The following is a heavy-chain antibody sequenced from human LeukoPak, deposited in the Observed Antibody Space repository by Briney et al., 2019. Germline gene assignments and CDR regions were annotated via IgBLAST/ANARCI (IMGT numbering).Heavy chain of an antibody. Sequence: SETLSLTCTVSGGSISSYYWSWIRQPPGKGLEWIGYVYYSGSTNYNPSLKSRVTISVDTSKNQFSLKLSSVTAADTAVYYCARVRAYSSSWYSRDYGMDVWGQGTTVTVSS. D-gene: IGHD6-13*01. CDR3: ARVRAYSSSWYSRDYGMDV. J-gene: IGHJ6*02. CDR1: GGSISSYY. CDR2: VYYSGST. V-gene: IGHV4-59*01.